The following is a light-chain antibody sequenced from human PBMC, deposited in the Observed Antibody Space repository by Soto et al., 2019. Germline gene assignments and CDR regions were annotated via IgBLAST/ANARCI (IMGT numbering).Light chain of an antibody. CDR1: QSISSK. J-gene: IGKJ5*01. CDR3: EHYNSWTTIT. CDR2: GAS. Sequence: EIVMTQSPATLSVSPGERATLSCRASQSISSKLGWYQQRPGQAPRLLIYGASTRDTGIPASFSGSGSGTESTPTTSSLHSHASAVYYCEHYNSWTTITFGQRTRLEIK. V-gene: IGKV3-15*01.